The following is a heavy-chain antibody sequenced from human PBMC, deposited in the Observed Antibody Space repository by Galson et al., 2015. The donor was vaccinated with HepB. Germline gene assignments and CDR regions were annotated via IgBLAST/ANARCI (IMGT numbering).Heavy chain of an antibody. Sequence: SLRLSCAASGFTFSSYWMSWVRQAPGKGLEWVANIKQDGSEKYYVDSVKGRFTISRDNAKNSLYLQMNSLRAEDTAVYYCARAALSIYDSSGYYYGWFDPWGQGTLVTVSS. CDR1: GFTFSSYW. D-gene: IGHD3-22*01. J-gene: IGHJ5*02. V-gene: IGHV3-7*03. CDR3: ARAALSIYDSSGYYYGWFDP. CDR2: IKQDGSEK.